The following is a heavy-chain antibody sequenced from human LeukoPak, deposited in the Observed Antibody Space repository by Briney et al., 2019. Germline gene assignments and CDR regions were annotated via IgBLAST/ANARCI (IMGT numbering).Heavy chain of an antibody. V-gene: IGHV3-23*01. Sequence: GGSLRLSCAASGFTFSSYAMNWVRQAPGKGLEWVSVISGSGGSTDYADSVKGRFTISRDNSKNTLYLQMKSLRAEDTAVYYCAKVPAITMIVSMDVWGQGTTVTVSS. CDR1: GFTFSSYA. D-gene: IGHD3-22*01. J-gene: IGHJ6*02. CDR2: ISGSGGST. CDR3: AKVPAITMIVSMDV.